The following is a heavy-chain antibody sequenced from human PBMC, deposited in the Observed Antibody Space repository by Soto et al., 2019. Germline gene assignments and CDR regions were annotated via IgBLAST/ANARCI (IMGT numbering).Heavy chain of an antibody. Sequence: GSLRLSCAASGFTFSTYXMHWVRQAPGEGLVWVSRINSDGSSTSYADSVKGRFTISRDNAKNTLYLQMNSLRAEDTAVYYCTKATTVTGTIDYWGQGTLVTVSS. D-gene: IGHD1-20*01. CDR3: TKATTVTGTIDY. CDR1: GFTFSTYX. CDR2: INSDGSST. J-gene: IGHJ4*02. V-gene: IGHV3-74*01.